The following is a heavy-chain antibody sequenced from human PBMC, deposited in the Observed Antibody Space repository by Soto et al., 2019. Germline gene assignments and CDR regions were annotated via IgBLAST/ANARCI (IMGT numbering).Heavy chain of an antibody. Sequence: ASVKVSCKASGYTFTSYGISWVRQAPGQGLEWMGWISAYNGNTNYAQKLQGRVTMTTDTSTSTAYMELRSLRSDDTAVYYCARDIIPDSIAAFKVNWFDPWGQGTLVTVSS. CDR3: ARDIIPDSIAAFKVNWFDP. CDR1: GYTFTSYG. D-gene: IGHD6-13*01. CDR2: ISAYNGNT. J-gene: IGHJ5*02. V-gene: IGHV1-18*01.